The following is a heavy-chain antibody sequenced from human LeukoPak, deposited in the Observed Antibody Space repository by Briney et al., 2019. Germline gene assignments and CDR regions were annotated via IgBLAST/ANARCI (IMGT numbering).Heavy chain of an antibody. CDR2: IYHSGST. V-gene: IGHV4-30-2*01. CDR3: ASSEATTTPPPYGMDV. CDR1: GGSISSGGYS. D-gene: IGHD5-12*01. Sequence: SQTLSLTCAVSGGSISSGGYSWSWIRQPPGKGLEWIGYIYHSGSTYYNPSLKSRVTISVDRSKNQFSLKLSSVTAADTAVYYCASSEATTTPPPYGMDVWGQGTTVTVSS. J-gene: IGHJ6*02.